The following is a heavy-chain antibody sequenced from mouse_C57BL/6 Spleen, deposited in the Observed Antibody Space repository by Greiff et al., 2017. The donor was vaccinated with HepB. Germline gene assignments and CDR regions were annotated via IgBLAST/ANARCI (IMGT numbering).Heavy chain of an antibody. V-gene: IGHV14-4*01. D-gene: IGHD1-2*01. CDR2: IDPENGDT. CDR1: GFNIKDDY. Sequence: EVKLMESGAELVRPGASVKLSCTASGFNIKDDYMHWVKQRPEQGLEWIGWIDPENGDTEYASKFQGKATITADTSSNTAYLQLSSLTSEDTAVYYCTTGIMRFHYFDYWGQGTTLTVSS. CDR3: TTGIMRFHYFDY. J-gene: IGHJ2*01.